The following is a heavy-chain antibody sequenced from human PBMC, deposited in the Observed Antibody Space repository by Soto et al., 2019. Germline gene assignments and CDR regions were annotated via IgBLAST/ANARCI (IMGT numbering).Heavy chain of an antibody. J-gene: IGHJ6*02. D-gene: IGHD3-10*01. Sequence: EVHLLESGGGLVQPGGSLRLSCAASGFTFSNYAMTWVRQAPGKGLEWVSVISGTGGGTNNADSAKGRFTTSRDNSKNTLYLQMNSLRAEDTAVYYCAKRAFYGSGIPNYYGMDVSGQGTAVTVSS. CDR1: GFTFSNYA. CDR2: ISGTGGGT. V-gene: IGHV3-23*01. CDR3: AKRAFYGSGIPNYYGMDV.